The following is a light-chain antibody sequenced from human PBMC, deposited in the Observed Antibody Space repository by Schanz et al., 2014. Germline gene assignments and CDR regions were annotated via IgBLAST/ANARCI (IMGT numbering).Light chain of an antibody. Sequence: EIVLTQSPDTLSLSPGERATLSCKASQSVNGRFLAWYQQKPGQAPRLLIYDASTRATGISARFSGSGSGTEFTLTISSLQSEDFAVYYCQQYHIWPPWTFGQGTKVEIK. CDR3: QQYHIWPPWT. J-gene: IGKJ1*01. V-gene: IGKV3-15*01. CDR1: QSVNGRF. CDR2: DAS.